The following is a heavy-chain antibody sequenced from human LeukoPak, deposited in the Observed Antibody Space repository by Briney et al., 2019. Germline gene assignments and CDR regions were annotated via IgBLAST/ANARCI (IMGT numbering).Heavy chain of an antibody. Sequence: PSETLSLTCTVSGGSISSYYWSWIRQPPGKGLEWIGYIYYSGSTNYNPSLKSRVTISVDTSKNQFSLKLSSVTAADTAVYYCARHPQNTRSGAFDYWGQGTLVTVSS. V-gene: IGHV4-59*08. CDR3: ARHPQNTRSGAFDY. CDR2: IYYSGST. CDR1: GGSISSYY. D-gene: IGHD2/OR15-2a*01. J-gene: IGHJ4*02.